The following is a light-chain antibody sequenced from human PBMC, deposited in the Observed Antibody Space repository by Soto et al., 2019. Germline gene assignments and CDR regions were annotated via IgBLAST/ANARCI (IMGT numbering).Light chain of an antibody. Sequence: DIQLTQSPSFLSASVGDRAAITCRASLDIRSYLAWYQQKPGRAPKLLIYAASTLQSGVPSRFSGSGSGTEFTLTISSLQPEDFATYYCQQLNSYPYTFAQGTKVDIK. J-gene: IGKJ2*01. CDR2: AAS. CDR3: QQLNSYPYT. V-gene: IGKV1-9*01. CDR1: LDIRSY.